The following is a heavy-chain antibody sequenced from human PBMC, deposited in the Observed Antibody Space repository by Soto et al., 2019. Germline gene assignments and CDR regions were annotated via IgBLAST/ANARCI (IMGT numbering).Heavy chain of an antibody. CDR1: GFTFSSYS. Sequence: XGSLRLSFAASGFTFSSYSMSWVRQAPGKGLEWVSAISGSGGSTYYADSVKGRFTISRDNSKNTLYLQMNSLRAEDTAVYYCAKERVGSHVGALRYFDDWGQGTLVTVSS. CDR3: AKERVGSHVGALRYFDD. CDR2: ISGSGGST. J-gene: IGHJ4*02. V-gene: IGHV3-23*01. D-gene: IGHD3-16*01.